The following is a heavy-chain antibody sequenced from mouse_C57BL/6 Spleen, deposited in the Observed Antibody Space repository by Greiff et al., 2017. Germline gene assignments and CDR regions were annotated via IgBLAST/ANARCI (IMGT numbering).Heavy chain of an antibody. V-gene: IGHV1-59*01. D-gene: IGHD2-3*01. CDR3: ARKRWSDY. CDR2: IDPSDSYT. Sequence: QVQLQQSGAELVRPGTSVKLSCKASGYTFTSYWMHWVKQRPGQGLEWIGVIDPSDSYTNYNQKFKGKATLTVDTSSSTAYMQLSSLTSEDSAVYYCARKRWSDYWGQGTTLTVSS. J-gene: IGHJ2*01. CDR1: GYTFTSYW.